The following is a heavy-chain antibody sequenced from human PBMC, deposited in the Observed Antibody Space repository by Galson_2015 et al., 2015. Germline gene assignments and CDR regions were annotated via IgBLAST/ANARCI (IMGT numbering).Heavy chain of an antibody. J-gene: IGHJ5*02. CDR3: ASHAIAMAAGSGNWFDP. V-gene: IGHV1-18*04. CDR2: ISAYNGNT. Sequence: SVKVSCKASGYTFTSYGISWVRQAPGQGLEWMGWISAYNGNTNYAQKLQGRVTMTTDTSTSTAYMELRSLRSDDTAVYYCASHAIAMAAGSGNWFDPWGQGTLVTASS. CDR1: GYTFTSYG. D-gene: IGHD6-19*01.